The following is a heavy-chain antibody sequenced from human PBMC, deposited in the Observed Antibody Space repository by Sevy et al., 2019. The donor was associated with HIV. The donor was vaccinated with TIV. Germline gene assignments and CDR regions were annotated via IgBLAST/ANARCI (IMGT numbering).Heavy chain of an antibody. D-gene: IGHD5-18*01. J-gene: IGHJ3*02. V-gene: IGHV1-2*02. CDR1: GYTFTGYY. CDR2: INPNSGGT. CDR3: ARVETDARRTHNTQAFDI. Sequence: ASVKVSCKASGYTFTGYYMHWIRQAPGQGLEWMGWINPNSGGTNYAQKFQGRVTMTRDTSISTAYMDLSRLRSDDTAVYYCARVETDARRTHNTQAFDIWGQRTMVTVSS.